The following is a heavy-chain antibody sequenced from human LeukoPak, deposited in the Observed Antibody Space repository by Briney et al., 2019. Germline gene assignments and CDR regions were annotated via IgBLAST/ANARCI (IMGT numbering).Heavy chain of an antibody. CDR1: GFTFSSYS. Sequence: GGSLRLSCAASGFTFSSYSMNWVRQAPGKGLEWVSSISSSSSYIYYADSVKGRFTISRDNAKNSLYLQMNSLRAEDTAVYYCARDNPTLGYCSSTSCYTGWFDPWGQGTLVTVSS. J-gene: IGHJ5*02. CDR2: ISSSSSYI. CDR3: ARDNPTLGYCSSTSCYTGWFDP. V-gene: IGHV3-21*01. D-gene: IGHD2-2*02.